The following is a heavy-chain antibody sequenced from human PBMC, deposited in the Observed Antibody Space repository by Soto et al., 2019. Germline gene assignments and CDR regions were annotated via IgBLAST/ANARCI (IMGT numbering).Heavy chain of an antibody. D-gene: IGHD3-3*01. CDR2: MNPNSGNT. V-gene: IGHV1-8*01. Sequence: QVQLVQSGAEVKKPGASVKVSCKASGYTFTSYDINWGRQATGQGLDWMGWMNPNSGNTGYAQKFQGRVTMTRNTSISTDYMELSSLRSEDTAVYYCARGGGFWSGYYTGDWFDPWGQGTLVTVSS. J-gene: IGHJ5*02. CDR3: ARGGGFWSGYYTGDWFDP. CDR1: GYTFTSYD.